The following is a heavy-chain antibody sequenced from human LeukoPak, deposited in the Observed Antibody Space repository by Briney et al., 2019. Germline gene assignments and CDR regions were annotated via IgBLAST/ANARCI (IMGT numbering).Heavy chain of an antibody. CDR2: IRYDGSNK. D-gene: IGHD1-26*01. CDR3: AKFRPGSYIQYFQH. Sequence: PGGSLRLSCAASGFTFSSYGMHWVRQAPGKGLEWVAFIRYDGSNKYYADSVKGRFTISRDNSKDTLYLQMNSLRAEDTAVYYCAKFRPGSYIQYFQHWGQGTLVTVSS. J-gene: IGHJ1*01. V-gene: IGHV3-30*02. CDR1: GFTFSSYG.